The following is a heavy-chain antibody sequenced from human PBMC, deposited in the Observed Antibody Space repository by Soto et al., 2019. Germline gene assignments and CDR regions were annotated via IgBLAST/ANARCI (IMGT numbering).Heavy chain of an antibody. CDR3: ARLEGLATISYYFDF. CDR1: DYSINSDKYY. CDR2: VYYRGNA. J-gene: IGHJ4*02. V-gene: IGHV4-39*01. Sequence: PSETLSLTCSFSDYSINSDKYYLGWIRQPPGKGLEWIGSVYYRGNAYYNPSLQTRVTISLDKSKSQFSLKLNSVTAADSAVYFCARLEGLATISYYFDFWGPGALVTVSS. D-gene: IGHD5-12*01.